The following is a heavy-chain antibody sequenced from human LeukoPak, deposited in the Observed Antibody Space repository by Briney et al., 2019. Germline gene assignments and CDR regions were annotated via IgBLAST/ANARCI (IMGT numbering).Heavy chain of an antibody. J-gene: IGHJ3*02. V-gene: IGHV4-59*08. CDR3: ARQSPYCTDGVCYTGAFDI. Sequence: AESLSPTCPVSAPSVTIYYSSWIRQPPGKGLEWIGYIYYSGSTNYNHSLKSRVTISVDTSTSQFSLKPSSVTAAGTAVYYCARQSPYCTDGVCYTGAFDIWGQGTMVTVSS. CDR1: APSVTIYY. CDR2: IYYSGST. D-gene: IGHD2-8*01.